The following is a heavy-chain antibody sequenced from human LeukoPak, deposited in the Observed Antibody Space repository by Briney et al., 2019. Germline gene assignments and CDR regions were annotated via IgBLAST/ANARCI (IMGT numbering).Heavy chain of an antibody. CDR2: ISGDGFNT. D-gene: IGHD3-22*01. Sequence: GGSLRLSCAASGFTFDDYAMHWVRQAPGKGLGWVSLISGDGFNTHYGDSVRGRFTISRDNSKNSLYLQMNSLRTEDTALYYCAKEVYYDISAIPCGDWGQGTLVTVSS. V-gene: IGHV3-43*02. CDR1: GFTFDDYA. CDR3: AKEVYYDISAIPCGD. J-gene: IGHJ4*02.